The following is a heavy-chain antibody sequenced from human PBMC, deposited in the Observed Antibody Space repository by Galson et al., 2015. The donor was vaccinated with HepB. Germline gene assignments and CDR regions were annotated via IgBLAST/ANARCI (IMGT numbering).Heavy chain of an antibody. CDR2: LYTSGST. CDR1: GFTVSSDY. Sequence: SLRLSCAASGFTVSSDYMDWVRQAPGKGLEWVSVLYTSGSTYYADSVNGRFTISRDNSKNTVYLQMNSLRADDTAVYYCARDRYGMDVWGQGTTVTVSS. CDR3: ARDRYGMDV. V-gene: IGHV3-66*03. J-gene: IGHJ6*02.